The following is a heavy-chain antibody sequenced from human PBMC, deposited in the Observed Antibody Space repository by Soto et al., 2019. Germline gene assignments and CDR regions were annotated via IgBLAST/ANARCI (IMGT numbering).Heavy chain of an antibody. J-gene: IGHJ3*02. CDR3: ARAGSYYNKNAFDI. Sequence: LSLTCTVSGGSISSYYWSWIRQPPGKGLEWIGYIYYSGSTNYNPSLKSQVTIPVDTSKNQFSLKLSSVTAADTAVYYCARAGSYYNKNAFDIWGQGTMVPVSS. CDR1: GGSISSYY. D-gene: IGHD3-10*01. V-gene: IGHV4-59*01. CDR2: IYYSGST.